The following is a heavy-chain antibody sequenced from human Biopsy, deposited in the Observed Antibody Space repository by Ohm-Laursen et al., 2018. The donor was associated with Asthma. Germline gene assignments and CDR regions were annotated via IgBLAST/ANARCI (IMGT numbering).Heavy chain of an antibody. V-gene: IGHV1-3*01. CDR1: GYTFINYA. CDR3: ARGSKIGRPRLVFNWVRTDYYYSLDV. J-gene: IGHJ6*02. D-gene: IGHD7-27*01. Sequence: ASVKVSCKASGYTFINYAIHWVRQAPGQRLEWMGWINAGNGNTKYSQKFQGRVTLTRDTSINTVYMELSSLRSDDTAVYYCARGSKIGRPRLVFNWVRTDYYYSLDVWGQGTTVTVSS. CDR2: INAGNGNT.